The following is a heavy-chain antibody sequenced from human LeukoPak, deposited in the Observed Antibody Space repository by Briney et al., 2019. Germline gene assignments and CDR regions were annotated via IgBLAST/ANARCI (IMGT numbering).Heavy chain of an antibody. V-gene: IGHV3-21*01. D-gene: IGHD5-18*01. Sequence: GGSLRLSCAASGFALSSYGMNWVRQAPGKGLEWVSSISTSSMYIYYTDSVKGRFTISRDNAKNSLYLQMNSLRAEDTAVYYCASAGIQLWLLAWGQGTLVTVSS. CDR1: GFALSSYG. CDR3: ASAGIQLWLLA. CDR2: ISTSSMYI. J-gene: IGHJ5*02.